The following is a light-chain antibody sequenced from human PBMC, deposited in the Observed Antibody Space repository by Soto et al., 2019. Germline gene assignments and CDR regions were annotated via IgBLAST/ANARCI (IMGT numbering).Light chain of an antibody. V-gene: IGKV3-15*01. J-gene: IGKJ1*01. CDR2: GAS. CDR3: QQYNNWPPLT. Sequence: EIVMTQSPATLSVSPGESVTLSCSASQSVSTNLAWFQQKPGLAPRLLIYGASIRATGIPARFSGSGSGTEFTLTISNLQYEDVAIYYCQQYNNWPPLTFGQGTRVEI. CDR1: QSVSTN.